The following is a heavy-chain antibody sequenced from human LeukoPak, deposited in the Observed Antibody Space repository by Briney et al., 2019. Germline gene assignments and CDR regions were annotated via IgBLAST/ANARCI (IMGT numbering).Heavy chain of an antibody. CDR1: GGSISSSNW. Sequence: LSETPSLTCAVSGGSISSSNWWSWVRQPPGKGLEWIGEIYHSGSTNYNPSLKSRVTISVDKSKNQFSLKLSSVTAADTAVYYCAPSITMVRGPFDYWGQGTLVTVSS. D-gene: IGHD3-10*01. CDR3: APSITMVRGPFDY. CDR2: IYHSGST. J-gene: IGHJ4*02. V-gene: IGHV4-4*02.